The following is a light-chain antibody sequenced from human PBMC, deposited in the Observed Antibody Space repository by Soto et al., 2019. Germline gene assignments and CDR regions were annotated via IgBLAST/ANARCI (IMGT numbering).Light chain of an antibody. CDR3: QQYYNWPRT. J-gene: IGKJ1*01. CDR2: KAS. V-gene: IGKV1-5*03. Sequence: DIQMTQSPSTLPASVGDRVTITCRASQSVSFWLAWYQQKPGKAPKLLIYKASNLESGVPSRFSGGGFGTEFTLTISSLQSEDFAVYYCQQYYNWPRTFGQGTTVDIK. CDR1: QSVSFW.